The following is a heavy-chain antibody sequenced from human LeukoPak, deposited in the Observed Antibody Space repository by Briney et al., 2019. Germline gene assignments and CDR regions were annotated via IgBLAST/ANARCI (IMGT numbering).Heavy chain of an antibody. V-gene: IGHV1-2*02. CDR1: GYTFTGYY. CDR2: INPNSGGT. J-gene: IGHJ6*03. Sequence: ASVKVSCKASGYTFTGYYMHWVRQAPGQGLEWMGWINPNSGGTNYAQKFQGRVTMTRDTSISTAYMELSRLRSDDTAVYYCARVMITFGGIIEPSSDMDVWGRGTTVTVSS. D-gene: IGHD3-16*02. CDR3: ARVMITFGGIIEPSSDMDV.